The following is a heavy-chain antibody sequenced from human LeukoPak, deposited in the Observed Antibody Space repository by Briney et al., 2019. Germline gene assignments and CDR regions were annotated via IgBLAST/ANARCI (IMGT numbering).Heavy chain of an antibody. D-gene: IGHD3-9*01. Sequence: ASVKVSCKTSGYRFSGHHVHWVRQAPGQGLEWMGWINANSGGTKYGQKFEGRVTMTRDTSISTVYMELSGLRYDDSAVYYCAREDFDILTGYEKRHWFDPWGQGTLVTVSS. V-gene: IGHV1-2*02. CDR2: INANSGGT. CDR3: AREDFDILTGYEKRHWFDP. CDR1: GYRFSGHH. J-gene: IGHJ5*02.